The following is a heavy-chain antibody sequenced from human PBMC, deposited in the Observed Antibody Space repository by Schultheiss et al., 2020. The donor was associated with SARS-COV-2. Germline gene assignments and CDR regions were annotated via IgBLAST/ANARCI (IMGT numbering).Heavy chain of an antibody. CDR1: GGSISSYY. J-gene: IGHJ6*02. D-gene: IGHD3-22*01. CDR2: IYYSGST. V-gene: IGHV4-59*08. CDR3: AADLSQQLDSPYYYDSSLDV. Sequence: SETLSLTCTVSGGSISSYYWSWIRQHPGKGLEWIGYIYYSGSTYYNPSLKSRVTISVDTSKNQFSLKLSSVTAADTAVYYCAADLSQQLDSPYYYDSSLDVWGQGTTVTVSS.